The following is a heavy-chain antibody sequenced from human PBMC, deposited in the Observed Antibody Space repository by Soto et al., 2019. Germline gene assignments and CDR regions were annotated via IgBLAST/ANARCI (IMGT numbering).Heavy chain of an antibody. CDR3: ARWAGNPYYFDY. CDR2: IYYSGST. J-gene: IGHJ4*02. D-gene: IGHD1-1*01. Sequence: PSETLSLTCTVSGGSISSGGYYWSWIRQHPGKGLEWIGCIYYSGSTYYNPSLKSRVTISVDTSKNQFSLKLSSVTAADTAVYYCARWAGNPYYFDYWGQGTLVTVSS. CDR1: GGSISSGGYY. V-gene: IGHV4-31*03.